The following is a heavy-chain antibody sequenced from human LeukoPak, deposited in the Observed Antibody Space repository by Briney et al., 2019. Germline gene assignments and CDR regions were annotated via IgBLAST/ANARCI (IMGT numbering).Heavy chain of an antibody. J-gene: IGHJ4*02. CDR2: ISGSGDST. Sequence: GGSLRLSCAASRFTFSNYAMSWVRQAPGKGLEWVSAISGSGDSTYYADSVKGRFTISRDNSKNTLYLQMNSLRAEDTAVYYCAKPRLTGTTLSPFEYWGQGTLVTVSS. V-gene: IGHV3-23*01. CDR3: AKPRLTGTTLSPFEY. CDR1: RFTFSNYA. D-gene: IGHD1-1*01.